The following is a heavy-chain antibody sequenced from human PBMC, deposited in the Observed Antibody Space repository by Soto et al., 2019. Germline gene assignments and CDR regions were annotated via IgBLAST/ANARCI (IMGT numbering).Heavy chain of an antibody. CDR2: INPSGGST. Sequence: ASVKVSCKASGYTFTSYYMHWVRQAPGQGLEWMGIINPSGGSTSYAQKFQGRVTMTRDTSTSTVYMELSSLRSEDTAVYYCARALEPPGSYDAFDIWGQGTMVTVS. J-gene: IGHJ3*02. V-gene: IGHV1-46*03. CDR3: ARALEPPGSYDAFDI. CDR1: GYTFTSYY. D-gene: IGHD1-1*01.